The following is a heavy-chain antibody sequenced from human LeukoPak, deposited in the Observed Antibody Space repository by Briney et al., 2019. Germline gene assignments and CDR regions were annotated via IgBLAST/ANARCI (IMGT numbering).Heavy chain of an antibody. J-gene: IGHJ3*02. CDR3: ARAPRQLPGFEAFDI. Sequence: PGGSLRLSCAASGFTFSSYWMSWVRQAPGKGLEWVANIKQDGSEKYYVDSVKGRFTISRDNAKNSLNLQMNSLRAEDTAVYYCARAPRQLPGFEAFDIWGQGTMVTVSS. CDR1: GFTFSSYW. D-gene: IGHD2-2*01. V-gene: IGHV3-7*01. CDR2: IKQDGSEK.